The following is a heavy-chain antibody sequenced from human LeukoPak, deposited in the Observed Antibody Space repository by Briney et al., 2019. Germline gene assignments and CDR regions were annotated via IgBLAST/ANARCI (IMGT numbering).Heavy chain of an antibody. V-gene: IGHV5-51*01. Sequence: GESLKISCKGSVYSFTNYWIGWVRQMPGKGLKWMGIIYPGDSDARYSPSFQGQVTISADKSISTAYLQWSSLKASDTAMYYCARRRDLYSGSYYPFDYWGQGTLVTVSS. D-gene: IGHD1-26*01. CDR1: VYSFTNYW. J-gene: IGHJ4*02. CDR2: IYPGDSDA. CDR3: ARRRDLYSGSYYPFDY.